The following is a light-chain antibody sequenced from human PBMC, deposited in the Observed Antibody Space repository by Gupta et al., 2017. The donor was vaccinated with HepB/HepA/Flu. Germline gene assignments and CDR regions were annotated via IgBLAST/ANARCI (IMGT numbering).Light chain of an antibody. Sequence: QSALTQPASVSGSPGQSITISCPGTSSDVGYYNYVSWYQQHPGKPPKLMIYDVVNRPSGVSLRFSGSKSGNTASLTISGLQAEDEADYYCSSYTSRTTLVFGGGTTLTVL. CDR2: DVV. J-gene: IGLJ2*01. CDR1: SSDVGYYNY. V-gene: IGLV2-14*03. CDR3: SSYTSRTTLV.